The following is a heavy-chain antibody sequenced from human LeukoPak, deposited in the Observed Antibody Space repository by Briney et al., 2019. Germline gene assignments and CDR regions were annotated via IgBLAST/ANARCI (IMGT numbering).Heavy chain of an antibody. Sequence: SETLSLTCAVSGGSISSGGYSWSWIRQPPGKGLEWIGYIYHSGSTYYNPSLKSRVTISVDRSKNQFSLKLSSVTAADTAVYYCAREYDILTGPDYWGQGTLVTVSS. CDR2: IYHSGST. V-gene: IGHV4-30-2*01. J-gene: IGHJ4*02. D-gene: IGHD3-9*01. CDR3: AREYDILTGPDY. CDR1: GGSISSGGYS.